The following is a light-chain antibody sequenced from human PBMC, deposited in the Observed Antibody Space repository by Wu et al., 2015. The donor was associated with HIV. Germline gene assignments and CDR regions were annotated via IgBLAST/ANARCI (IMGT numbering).Light chain of an antibody. CDR3: QHRHNWPLT. V-gene: IGKV1-13*02. CDR2: DAS. CDR1: QDISSG. J-gene: IGKJ4*01. Sequence: AIQLTQSPSSLSASVGDRVTITCRASQDISSGLAWYQQKPGKPPRLLIYDASSLESGVPSRFSGSRSGTDFTLTIGSLQAEDFATYYCQHRHNWPLTFGGGTKVEIK.